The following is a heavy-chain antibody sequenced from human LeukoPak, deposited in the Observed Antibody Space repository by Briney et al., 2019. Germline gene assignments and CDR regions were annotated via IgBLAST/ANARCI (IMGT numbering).Heavy chain of an antibody. CDR3: VRRESSGFYYFFDH. CDR2: ISGDGTTI. J-gene: IGHJ4*02. Sequence: PGGSLRLSCEASGFIFSRHEMNWVRQSPGKGLEWVSYISGDGTTIYYEDSVKGRFTISRDNAKKSLSLQMNSLRVEDTAVYYCVRRESSGFYYFFDHWGQGVLVTVSS. V-gene: IGHV3-48*03. CDR1: GFIFSRHE. D-gene: IGHD3-22*01.